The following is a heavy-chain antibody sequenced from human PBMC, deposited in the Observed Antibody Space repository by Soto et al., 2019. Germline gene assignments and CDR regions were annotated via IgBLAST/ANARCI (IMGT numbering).Heavy chain of an antibody. J-gene: IGHJ6*03. V-gene: IGHV1-24*01. CDR2: FDPEDGET. Sequence: ASVKVSCKVSGYTLTELSMHWVRQAPGKGLEWMGGFDPEDGETIYAQKFQGRVTMTEDTSTDTAYMELSSLRSEDTAVYYCATSRGGVAAASPEYYYYMDVWGKGTTVTVSS. CDR3: ATSRGGVAAASPEYYYYMDV. D-gene: IGHD6-13*01. CDR1: GYTLTELS.